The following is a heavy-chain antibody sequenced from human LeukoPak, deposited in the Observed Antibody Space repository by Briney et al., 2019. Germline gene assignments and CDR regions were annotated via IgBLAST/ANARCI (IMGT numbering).Heavy chain of an antibody. CDR1: GFTFSNYA. V-gene: IGHV3-23*01. D-gene: IGHD3-3*01. CDR2: ITGSGGST. CDR3: AKDKGDFWSGHHY. Sequence: PGGSLRLSCAASGFTFSNYAMSWVRQAPGKGLEWVSSITGSGGSTYYADSVKGRFTISRDNSENTLYLQMSSLRAEDTAVYYCAKDKGDFWSGHHYWGQGTLVTVSS. J-gene: IGHJ4*02.